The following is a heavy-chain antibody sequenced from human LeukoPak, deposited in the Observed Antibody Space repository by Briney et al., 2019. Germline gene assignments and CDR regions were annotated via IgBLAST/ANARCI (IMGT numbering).Heavy chain of an antibody. V-gene: IGHV1-18*01. CDR1: GYTFTSYG. J-gene: IGHJ6*02. CDR2: ISAYNGNT. CDR3: AREDSGSSRWVYYYGMDV. Sequence: ASVKVSCKASGYTFTSYGISWVRQAPGQGLEWMGWISAYNGNTNYAQKLQGRVTMTTDTSTSTAYMELRSLRSDDTAVYYCAREDSGSSRWVYYYGMDVWGQGTTVTVSS. D-gene: IGHD1-26*01.